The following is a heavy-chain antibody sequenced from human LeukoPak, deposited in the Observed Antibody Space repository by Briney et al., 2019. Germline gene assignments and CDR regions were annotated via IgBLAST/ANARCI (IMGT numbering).Heavy chain of an antibody. V-gene: IGHV3-49*04. CDR2: ISSKSYGRTT. J-gene: IGHJ4*02. CDR3: TRDQTPYY. Sequence: GGPLRLSCTASGFTFGDYAMTWVRQAPGKGLEWVGFISSKSYGRTTEYGASVKGRFTVSRDDSKSIAYLQMNSLKTEDTAVYYCTRDQTPYYWGQGTLVTVSS. CDR1: GFTFGDYA.